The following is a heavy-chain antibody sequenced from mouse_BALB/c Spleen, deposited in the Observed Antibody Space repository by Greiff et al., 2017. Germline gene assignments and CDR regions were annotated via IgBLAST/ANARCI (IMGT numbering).Heavy chain of an antibody. V-gene: IGHV1S137*01. CDR2: ISTYYGDA. J-gene: IGHJ4*01. D-gene: IGHD1-2*01. Sequence: VKLLESGAELVRPGVSVKISCKGSGYTFTDYAMHWVKQSHAKSLEWIGVISTYYGDASYNQKFKGKATMTVDKSSSTAYMELARLTSEDSAIYYCARSLLRLLAMDYWGQGTSVTVSS. CDR1: GYTFTDYA. CDR3: ARSLLRLLAMDY.